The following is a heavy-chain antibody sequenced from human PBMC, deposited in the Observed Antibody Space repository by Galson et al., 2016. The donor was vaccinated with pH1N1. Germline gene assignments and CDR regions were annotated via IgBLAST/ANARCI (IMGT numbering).Heavy chain of an antibody. CDR1: GFTFGDYG. D-gene: IGHD6-19*01. Sequence: SLRLSCAASGFTFGDYGMTWVRHVPGKGLEWVASLNYIGENIAYADSVKGRFTISRDDARSSLYLQMNSLRAEDTAFYYCTRRPGIAVPGLLDFWGQGALVIVSS. CDR3: TRRPGIAVPGLLDF. J-gene: IGHJ4*02. CDR2: LNYIGENI. V-gene: IGHV3-20*04.